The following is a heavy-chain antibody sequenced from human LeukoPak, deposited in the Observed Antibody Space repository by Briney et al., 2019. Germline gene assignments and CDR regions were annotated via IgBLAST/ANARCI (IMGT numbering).Heavy chain of an antibody. CDR1: GYSISSDNY. CDR3: ARAPRDSSSSNYMRRFDY. D-gene: IGHD3-22*01. J-gene: IGHJ4*02. Sequence: PSETLSLTCAVSGYSISSDNYWVWIRQPPGQGLEWTGGIYHSGSTYYSPSPKSRVTMSVDTSKNQFSLKLSSVTAADTAVYYCARAPRDSSSSNYMRRFDYWGQGTLVTVSS. CDR2: IYHSGST. V-gene: IGHV4-38-2*01.